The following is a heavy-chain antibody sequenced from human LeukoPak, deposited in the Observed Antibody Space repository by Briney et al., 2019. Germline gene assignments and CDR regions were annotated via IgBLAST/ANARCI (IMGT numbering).Heavy chain of an antibody. D-gene: IGHD3-22*01. CDR3: AADYYYSSGYSSWFDP. J-gene: IGHJ5*02. Sequence: SETLSLTCTVSGGSISSSSYYWGWIRQPPGKGLEWIGSIYYSGSTYYNPSLKSRVTISVDTSKNQFSLKLSSVTAADTAEYYCAADYYYSSGYSSWFDPWGQGTLVTVSS. CDR1: GGSISSSSYY. V-gene: IGHV4-39*07. CDR2: IYYSGST.